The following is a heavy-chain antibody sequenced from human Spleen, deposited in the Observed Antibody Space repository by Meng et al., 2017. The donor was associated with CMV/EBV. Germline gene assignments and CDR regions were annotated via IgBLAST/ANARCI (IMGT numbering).Heavy chain of an antibody. CDR1: GGTFSSYA. CDR3: ARVPPLTDAPPGDYYYYGMDV. Sequence: SVKVSCKASGGTFSSYAISWVRQAPGQGLEWMGGIIPILGIANYAQKFQGRVTITADKSTSTAYMELSSLRSEDTAVYYCARVPPLTDAPPGDYYYYGMDVWGQGTTVTVSS. CDR2: IIPILGIA. V-gene: IGHV1-69*10. J-gene: IGHJ6*02. D-gene: IGHD1-20*01.